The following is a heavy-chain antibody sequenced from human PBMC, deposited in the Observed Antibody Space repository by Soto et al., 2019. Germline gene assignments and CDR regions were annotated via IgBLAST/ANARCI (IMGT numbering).Heavy chain of an antibody. CDR1: GFSFSNYW. CDR3: STDLSGQYDY. Sequence: GGSLRLSCAASGFSFSNYWMHWVRQAPGKGLVWVSRTNEDGSRTDYADSVQGRFTISRDNANNALYLHMNSLRAEDTAIYYCSTDLSGQYDYWGQGVLVTVSS. V-gene: IGHV3-74*01. J-gene: IGHJ4*02. CDR2: TNEDGSRT. D-gene: IGHD3-16*02.